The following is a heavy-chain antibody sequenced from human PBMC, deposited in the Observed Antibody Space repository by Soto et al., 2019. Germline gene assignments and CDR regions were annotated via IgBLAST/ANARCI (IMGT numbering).Heavy chain of an antibody. CDR3: ARFIVVVPAATRSDYYGMDV. V-gene: IGHV1-69*01. CDR1: GGTFSSYA. J-gene: IGHJ6*02. D-gene: IGHD2-2*01. Sequence: VQLVQSGAEVKKPGSSVKVSCKASGGTFSSYAISWVRQAPGQGLEWMGGIIPIFGTANYAQKFQGRVTITADESTSTAYMELSSLRSEDTAVYYCARFIVVVPAATRSDYYGMDVWGQGTTVTVSS. CDR2: IIPIFGTA.